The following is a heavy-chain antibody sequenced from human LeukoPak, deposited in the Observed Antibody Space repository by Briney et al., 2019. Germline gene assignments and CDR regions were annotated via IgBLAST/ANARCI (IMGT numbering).Heavy chain of an antibody. Sequence: GGSLKLSCAASGFTFGGSAMHWVRQAPGKGLEWIGRIRTKANSYATAYAASVKGRFTISRDDSKNTAYLQMNSLKTEDTAVYYCTRRSDFDNSGYQYWGQGTLVTVSS. CDR1: GFTFGGSA. V-gene: IGHV3-73*01. D-gene: IGHD3-22*01. CDR3: TRRSDFDNSGYQY. CDR2: IRTKANSYAT. J-gene: IGHJ4*02.